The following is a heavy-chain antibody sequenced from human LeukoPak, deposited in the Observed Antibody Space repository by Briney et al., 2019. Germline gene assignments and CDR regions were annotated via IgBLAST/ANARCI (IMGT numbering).Heavy chain of an antibody. CDR2: IYSGGST. J-gene: IGHJ4*02. CDR1: GFTVSSNY. Sequence: GGSLRLSCAAPGFTVSSNYMSWVRQAPGKGLEWVSVIYSGGSTYYADSVKGRFTISRDNSKNTLYLQMNGLRAEGTAVYYCAREYGDYYDYWGQGTLVTVSS. V-gene: IGHV3-53*01. D-gene: IGHD4-17*01. CDR3: AREYGDYYDY.